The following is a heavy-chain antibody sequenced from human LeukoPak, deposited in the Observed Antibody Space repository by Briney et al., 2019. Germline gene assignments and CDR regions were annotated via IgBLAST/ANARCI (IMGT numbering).Heavy chain of an antibody. Sequence: SETLSLTCAVYGGSFSGYYWSWIRQPPGKGLEWIGEINHSGSTNYNPSLKSRVTISVDTSKNQFSLKLSSVTVADTAVYCCARGRDYYDSSGYYYYYGMDVWGQGTTVTVSS. D-gene: IGHD3-22*01. CDR3: ARGRDYYDSSGYYYYYGMDV. CDR1: GGSFSGYY. V-gene: IGHV4-34*01. CDR2: INHSGST. J-gene: IGHJ6*02.